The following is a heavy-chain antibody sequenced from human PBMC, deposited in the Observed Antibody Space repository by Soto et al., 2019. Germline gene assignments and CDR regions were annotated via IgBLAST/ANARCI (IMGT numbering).Heavy chain of an antibody. CDR3: ARVQCGGGTCNLGF. V-gene: IGHV4-30-4*01. D-gene: IGHD2-15*01. CDR2: IYHSGST. Sequence: SETLSLTCTVSGGSISSGDYYWSWIRQPPGKGLECIGYIYHSGSTYYKPSLKSRVTISVDTSKNQFSLKLSSVTAADTAVYYCARVQCGGGTCNLGFWGQGTLVTVS. J-gene: IGHJ4*02. CDR1: GGSISSGDYY.